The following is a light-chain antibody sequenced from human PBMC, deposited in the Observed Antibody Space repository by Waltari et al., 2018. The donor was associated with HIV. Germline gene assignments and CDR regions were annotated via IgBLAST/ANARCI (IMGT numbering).Light chain of an antibody. Sequence: QSALTQPASVSGSPGQSITISCTGSSSDVGSYDYVSCYQQHPGKAPKLMIYEVNNRPSGVSNRFSGSKSGNTASLTISGLQAEDEAEYYCSSYTSSTTLLFGGGTKVTVL. CDR1: SSDVGSYDY. CDR3: SSYTSSTTLL. J-gene: IGLJ2*01. CDR2: EVN. V-gene: IGLV2-14*01.